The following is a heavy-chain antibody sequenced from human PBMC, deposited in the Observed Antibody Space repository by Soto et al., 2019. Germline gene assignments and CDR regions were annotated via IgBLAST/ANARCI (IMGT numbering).Heavy chain of an antibody. V-gene: IGHV5-51*01. D-gene: IGHD3-22*01. CDR2: IYPGDSDT. CDR3: ARPLDYYDSSGYFGAFDI. CDR1: GYSFTSYW. Sequence: PGESLKISCKGSGYSFTSYWIGWVRQMPGKGLEWMGIIYPGDSDTRYSPSFQGQVTISADKSISAAYLQWSSLKASDTAMYYCARPLDYYDSSGYFGAFDIWGQGTMVTVSS. J-gene: IGHJ3*02.